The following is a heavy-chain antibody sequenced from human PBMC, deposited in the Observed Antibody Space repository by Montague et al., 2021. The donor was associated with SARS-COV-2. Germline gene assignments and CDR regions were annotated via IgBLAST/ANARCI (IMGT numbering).Heavy chain of an antibody. CDR2: XDWXSYK. D-gene: IGHD3-9*01. CDR1: GFSLSTSGIC. V-gene: IGHV2-70*11. Sequence: PALVTPTQTLTLTCTFSGFSLSTSGICVSWIRQPPGKALEWLARXDWXSYKYYSTSLKTRLTISKDTSKNPVVLTMTNMDPVDTATYYRARGYYDILTGYLDAFDIWGQWTMVTVSS. J-gene: IGHJ3*02. CDR3: ARGYYDILTGYLDAFDI.